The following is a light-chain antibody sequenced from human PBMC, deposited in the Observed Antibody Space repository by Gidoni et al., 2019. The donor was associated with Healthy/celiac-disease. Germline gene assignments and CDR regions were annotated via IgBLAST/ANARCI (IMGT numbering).Light chain of an antibody. CDR1: QSISSY. Sequence: DIQMTQSPSSLSASVGDRVTITCRASQSISSYLNWYQQKPGKAPKLLIYAASSLQSGVPSRFSGSGSGTEFTLTISSLQPEDFATYYCQQSYSTLITFXXXTRLEIK. CDR2: AAS. CDR3: QQSYSTLIT. V-gene: IGKV1-39*01. J-gene: IGKJ5*01.